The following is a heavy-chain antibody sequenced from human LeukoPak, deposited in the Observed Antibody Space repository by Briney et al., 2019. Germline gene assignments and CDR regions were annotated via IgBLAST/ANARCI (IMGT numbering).Heavy chain of an antibody. J-gene: IGHJ4*02. CDR1: GYSFTSYW. V-gene: IGHV5-51*01. Sequence: GESLKISCKGSGYSFTSYWIGWVRQMPGKGLEWMGIIYPGDSDTRYGPSFQGQVTISADKSISTAYLQWSSLKASDTAMYYCARAPAGYYDSSGYYPFDYWGQGTLVTVSS. CDR2: IYPGDSDT. D-gene: IGHD3-22*01. CDR3: ARAPAGYYDSSGYYPFDY.